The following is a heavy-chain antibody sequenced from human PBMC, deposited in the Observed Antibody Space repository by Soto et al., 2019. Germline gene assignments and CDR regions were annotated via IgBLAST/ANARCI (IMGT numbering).Heavy chain of an antibody. CDR3: ARETLSFGSALDV. CDR1: CFRFDDYN. V-gene: IGHV3-43*01. J-gene: IGHJ6*02. Sequence: GSLRLSCAASCFRFDDYNMHWVRQAPGKGLEWVSLITWNGGNTYYAGSVKGRFTISRDGTTQSVSLQMTGLKREDTGLYYCARETLSFGSALDVWGQGTKVTVYS. D-gene: IGHD3-3*01. CDR2: ITWNGGNT.